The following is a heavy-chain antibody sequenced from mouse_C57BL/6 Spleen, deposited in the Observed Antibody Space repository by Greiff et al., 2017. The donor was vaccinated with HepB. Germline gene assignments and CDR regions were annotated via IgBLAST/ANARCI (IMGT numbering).Heavy chain of an antibody. CDR3: ARSEDGYYRAFAY. V-gene: IGHV1-52*01. Sequence: QVQLKQPGAELVRPGSSVKLSCKASGYTFTSYWMHWVKQRPIQGLEWIGNIDPSDSETHYNQKFKDKATLTVDKSSSTAYMQLSSLTSEDSAVYYCARSEDGYYRAFAYWGQGTLVTVSA. CDR1: GYTFTSYW. D-gene: IGHD2-3*01. CDR2: IDPSDSET. J-gene: IGHJ3*01.